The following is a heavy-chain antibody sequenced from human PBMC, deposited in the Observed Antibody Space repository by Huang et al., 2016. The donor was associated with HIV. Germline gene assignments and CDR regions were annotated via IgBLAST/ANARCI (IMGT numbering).Heavy chain of an antibody. D-gene: IGHD2-21*02. CDR3: ARPKMTDVTPASSWNYFDS. V-gene: IGHV4-34*01. J-gene: IGHJ4*02. CDR2: INHRGSS. Sequence: QVQLQQWGTGLLKPSETLSLKCAVYGGSFTNYYWSWIRQSPGKGPEWIGEINHRGSSTRNPSLRSRVAMSIDTSKSQFYLNPTSVTAADTGVYYCARPKMTDVTPASSWNYFDSWGQGTLVIVSS. CDR1: GGSFTNYY.